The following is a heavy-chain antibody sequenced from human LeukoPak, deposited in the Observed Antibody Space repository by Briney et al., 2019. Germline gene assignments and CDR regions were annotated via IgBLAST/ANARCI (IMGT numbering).Heavy chain of an antibody. J-gene: IGHJ4*02. CDR1: GDSVSSNSAA. V-gene: IGHV6-1*01. Sequence: SQTLSLTCAISGDSVSSNSAAWSWIRQSPSRGLEWLGRTYYRSNWYHDYAVSVKSRITINPDTSNNQFSLQLNSVTPEDMAVYYCARFQGIGSQHYYFDYWGQGTLVTVSS. CDR2: TYYRSNWYH. CDR3: ARFQGIGSQHYYFDY. D-gene: IGHD6-19*01.